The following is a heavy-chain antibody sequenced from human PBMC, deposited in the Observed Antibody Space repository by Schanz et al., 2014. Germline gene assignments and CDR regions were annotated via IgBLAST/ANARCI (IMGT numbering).Heavy chain of an antibody. V-gene: IGHV3-NL1*01. Sequence: QVQLVDSGGGLVKPGGSLRLSCAASGFTFSSYWMQWVRQVPGKGLVWVSNISPTGSSTYYADSVKGRFTISRDTPKNTLYVQMNSLRADDTAVYYCARGVRIDYWGQGTLVTVSS. CDR2: ISPTGSST. D-gene: IGHD3-3*01. CDR1: GFTFSSYW. J-gene: IGHJ4*02. CDR3: ARGVRIDY.